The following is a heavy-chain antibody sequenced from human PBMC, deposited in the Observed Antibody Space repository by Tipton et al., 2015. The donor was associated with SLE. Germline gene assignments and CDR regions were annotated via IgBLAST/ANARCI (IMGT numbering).Heavy chain of an antibody. V-gene: IGHV3-9*01. J-gene: IGHJ4*02. CDR1: GFTVSSNY. Sequence: SLRLSCAASGFTVSSNYMSWVRQAPGKGLEWVSGISWNSGSIGYADSVKGRFTISRDNAKNSLYLQMNSLRAEDTALYYCAKDLLAVTLYYFDYWGQGTLVTVSS. D-gene: IGHD2-21*02. CDR3: AKDLLAVTLYYFDY. CDR2: ISWNSGSI.